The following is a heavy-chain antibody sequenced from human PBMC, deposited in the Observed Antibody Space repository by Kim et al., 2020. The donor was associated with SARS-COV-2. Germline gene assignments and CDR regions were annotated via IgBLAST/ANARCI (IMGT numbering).Heavy chain of an antibody. Sequence: GSAYYANSVKGGFTISRDNSKNTVYLQMNNLRVEDTAVYYCARGRSGCDYWGQGTLVSVSS. D-gene: IGHD6-19*01. J-gene: IGHJ4*02. CDR3: ARGRSGCDY. CDR2: GSA. V-gene: IGHV3-66*01.